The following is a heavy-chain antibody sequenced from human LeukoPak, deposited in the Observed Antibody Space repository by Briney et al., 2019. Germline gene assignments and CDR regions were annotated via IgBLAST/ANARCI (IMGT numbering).Heavy chain of an antibody. CDR2: ISYDGSNK. CDR1: GFTFSSYG. Sequence: GRSLRLSCAASGFTFSSYGMHWVRQAPGKGLEWVAVISYDGSNKYYADSVKGRFTISRDNSKNTLYLQMNSLRAEDTAVYYCAKGREGLRYLDWLSSDFDYWGQGTLVTVSS. D-gene: IGHD3-9*01. V-gene: IGHV3-30*18. J-gene: IGHJ4*02. CDR3: AKGREGLRYLDWLSSDFDY.